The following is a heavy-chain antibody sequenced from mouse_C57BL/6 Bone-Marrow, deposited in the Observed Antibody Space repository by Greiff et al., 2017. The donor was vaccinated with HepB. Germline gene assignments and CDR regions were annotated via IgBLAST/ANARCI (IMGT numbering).Heavy chain of an antibody. CDR1: GYTFTDYN. V-gene: IGHV1-22*01. CDR3: ARDYYGSSPSY. Sequence: EVQLQESGPELVKPGASVKMSCKASGYTFTDYNMHWVKQSHGKSLEWIGYINPNNGGTSYNQKFKGKATLTVNKSSSTAYMELRSLTSEDSAVYYCARDYYGSSPSYWGQGTLVTVSA. CDR2: INPNNGGT. D-gene: IGHD1-1*01. J-gene: IGHJ3*01.